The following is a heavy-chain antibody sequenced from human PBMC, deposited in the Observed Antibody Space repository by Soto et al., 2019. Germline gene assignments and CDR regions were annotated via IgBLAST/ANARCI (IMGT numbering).Heavy chain of an antibody. CDR3: ARGYCSSTSCYTPFYFDY. Sequence: SETLSLTCAVSGGSISSGGYSWSWLRQPPGKGLEWIGYIYHSGSTYYNPSLKSRVTISVDRSKNQFSLKLSSVTAADTAVYYCARGYCSSTSCYTPFYFDYWGQGTLVTVSS. CDR1: GGSISSGGYS. J-gene: IGHJ4*02. V-gene: IGHV4-30-2*01. CDR2: IYHSGST. D-gene: IGHD2-2*02.